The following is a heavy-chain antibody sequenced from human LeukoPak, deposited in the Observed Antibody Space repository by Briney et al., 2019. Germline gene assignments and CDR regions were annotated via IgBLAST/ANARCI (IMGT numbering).Heavy chain of an antibody. J-gene: IGHJ4*02. CDR2: ISAYNGNT. Sequence: ASVKVSCKASGYTFTSYGISWVRQAPGQGLEWMGWISAYNGNTNYAQKPQGRVTMTTDTSTSTAYMELRSLRSDDTAVYYCARSRYDGSSWYTPYVDYWGQGTLVTVSS. CDR3: ARSRYDGSSWYTPYVDY. V-gene: IGHV1-18*01. D-gene: IGHD6-13*01. CDR1: GYTFTSYG.